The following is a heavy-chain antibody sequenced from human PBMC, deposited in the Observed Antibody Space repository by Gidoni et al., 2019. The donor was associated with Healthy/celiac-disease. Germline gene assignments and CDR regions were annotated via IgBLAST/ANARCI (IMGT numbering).Heavy chain of an antibody. CDR1: GFTFSTYA. CDR2: ISYDGSNK. V-gene: IGHV3-30*01. Sequence: QVQLVESGGGVVQPGRSLRLLCASSGFTFSTYAMTCVRQAPGKGLEWVAVISYDGSNKYYADSVKGRFTISRDNSKNTLYLQMNSLRAEDTAVYYCARASYGDYGFAWYFDLWGRGTLVTVSS. CDR3: ARASYGDYGFAWYFDL. D-gene: IGHD4-17*01. J-gene: IGHJ2*01.